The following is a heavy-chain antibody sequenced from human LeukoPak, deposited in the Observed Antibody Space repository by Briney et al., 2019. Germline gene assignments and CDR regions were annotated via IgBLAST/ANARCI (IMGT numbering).Heavy chain of an antibody. J-gene: IGHJ4*02. D-gene: IGHD6-13*01. Sequence: PGGSLRLSCAASGFTFSSYAMSWVRQPPGKGLEWIGEINHSGSTNYNPSLKSRVTISVDTSKNQFSLKLSSVTAADTAVYYCARDLGIAAAGPVDYWGQGTLVTVSS. CDR3: ARDLGIAAAGPVDY. V-gene: IGHV4-34*01. CDR2: INHSGST. CDR1: GFTFSSYA.